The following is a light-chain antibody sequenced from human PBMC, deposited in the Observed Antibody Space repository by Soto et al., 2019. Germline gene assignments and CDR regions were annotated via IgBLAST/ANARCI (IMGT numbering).Light chain of an antibody. CDR2: KDS. CDR3: YSAADNNVV. CDR1: VLAKKY. V-gene: IGLV3-27*01. J-gene: IGLJ2*01. Sequence: SYELTQPSSVSVSPGQTARITCSGDVLAKKYARWFQQKPGQAPVLVIYKDSDRPSGIPERFSGSSSGNTVTLTISGAQVEDEADYYCYSAADNNVVFGGGTKVTVL.